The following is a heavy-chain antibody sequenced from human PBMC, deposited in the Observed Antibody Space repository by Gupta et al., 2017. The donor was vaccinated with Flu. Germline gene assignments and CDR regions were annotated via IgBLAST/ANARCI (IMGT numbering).Heavy chain of an antibody. CDR1: GFTFSSYS. J-gene: IGHJ6*02. CDR2: ISSSSSYI. Sequence: EVQPVESGAGLVKPGGSLRLSCAASGFTFSSYSMNWVRQAPGKGLEWVATISSSSSYIYYADSVKGQFTSSRDNAKNSLYLQMSSLRAEDRAVYCCARDFDGSGYYFYTFYGMDVWGQGTTVTVSS. V-gene: IGHV3-21*01. CDR3: ARDFDGSGYYFYTFYGMDV. D-gene: IGHD3-22*01.